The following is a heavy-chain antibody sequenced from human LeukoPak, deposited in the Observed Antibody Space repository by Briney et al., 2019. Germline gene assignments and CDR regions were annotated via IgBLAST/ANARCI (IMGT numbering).Heavy chain of an antibody. V-gene: IGHV1-69*13. CDR1: GRTFSSYA. D-gene: IGHD6-19*01. J-gene: IGHJ6*02. Sequence: GASVKVSCKASGRTFSSYAISWVRQAPGQGLEWMGGIIPIFGTANYAQKFQGRVTITADESTSTAYMELSSLRSEDTAVYYCARLYSSGWPLECMDVWGQGTTVTVSS. CDR3: ARLYSSGWPLECMDV. CDR2: IIPIFGTA.